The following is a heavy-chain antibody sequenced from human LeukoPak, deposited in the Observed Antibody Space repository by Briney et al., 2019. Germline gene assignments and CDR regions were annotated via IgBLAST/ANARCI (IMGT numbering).Heavy chain of an antibody. CDR2: IYYSGST. J-gene: IGHJ4*02. V-gene: IGHV4-39*07. Sequence: PSETLSLTCTVSGGSISSSSYYWGWIRQPPGKGLEWIGSIYYSGSTYYNPSLKSRVTISVDTSKNQFSLKLSSVTAADTAVYYCARGRGGRLRRPSAGGHYFDYWGQGTLVTVSS. CDR1: GGSISSSSYY. CDR3: ARGRGGRLRRPSAGGHYFDY. D-gene: IGHD2-15*01.